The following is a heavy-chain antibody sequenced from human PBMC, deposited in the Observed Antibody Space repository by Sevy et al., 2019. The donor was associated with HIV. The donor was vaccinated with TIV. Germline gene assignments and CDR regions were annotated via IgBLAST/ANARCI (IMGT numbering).Heavy chain of an antibody. CDR1: GFTFSSYW. J-gene: IGHJ4*02. CDR2: IKQDGSEK. Sequence: GGSLRLSCAASGFTFSSYWMSWVRQAPGKGLEWVANIKQDGSEKYYVDSVKGRFTISRDNAKNSLYLQMNSLRAEDMAVYYCARSPASYYDILTGSSRSHYFDYWGQGTLVTVSS. D-gene: IGHD3-9*01. V-gene: IGHV3-7*01. CDR3: ARSPASYYDILTGSSRSHYFDY.